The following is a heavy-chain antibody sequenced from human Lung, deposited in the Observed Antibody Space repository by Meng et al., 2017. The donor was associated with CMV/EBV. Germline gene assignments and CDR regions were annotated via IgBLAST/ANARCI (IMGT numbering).Heavy chain of an antibody. Sequence: SVXVSXXASGYTFTGYFLHWVRQAPGQGLEWMGWINPNSGGTNYAQKSQGRVIMTWDTSISSAYMQLSKLTSNDTAVFYCARGGLSTALPEAPSSSSIANWGQGTLVTVSS. D-gene: IGHD2/OR15-2a*01. CDR3: ARGGLSTALPEAPSSSSIAN. CDR2: INPNSGGT. V-gene: IGHV1-2*02. CDR1: GYTFTGYF. J-gene: IGHJ1*01.